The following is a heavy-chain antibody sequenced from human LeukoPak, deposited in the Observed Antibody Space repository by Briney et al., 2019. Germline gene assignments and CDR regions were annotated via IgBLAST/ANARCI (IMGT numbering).Heavy chain of an antibody. CDR1: GFNFSSYE. Sequence: PGGSLRLSCAASGFNFSSYEMNWVRQAPGKGLERMSYISSSGFTIYDADSVNGRFTMSRDNAKKSVYLQTNNLRAEDTAIYYCARTDSGWDHDAFDVWGQGTLVTVTS. CDR2: ISSSGFTI. J-gene: IGHJ3*01. V-gene: IGHV3-48*03. D-gene: IGHD6-19*01. CDR3: ARTDSGWDHDAFDV.